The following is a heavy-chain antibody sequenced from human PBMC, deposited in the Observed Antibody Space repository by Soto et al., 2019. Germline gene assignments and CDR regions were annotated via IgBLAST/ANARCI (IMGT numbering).Heavy chain of an antibody. CDR3: AREVASNSWSYYYGMDV. CDR1: GYVFTNYF. Sequence: QVQLVQSGAEVKKPGASVKVSCKASGYVFTNYFMHWVRQAPGQGLEWMGIINPNGGGTSYAQKFEGRVTMTRDAATSTLYMDLSSLRSEDTALYFCAREVASNSWSYYYGMDVWGQGTAVTVSS. J-gene: IGHJ6*02. D-gene: IGHD6-13*01. CDR2: INPNGGGT. V-gene: IGHV1-46*01.